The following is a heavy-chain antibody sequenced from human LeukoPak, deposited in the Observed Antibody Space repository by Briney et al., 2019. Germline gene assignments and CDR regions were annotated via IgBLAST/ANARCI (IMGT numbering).Heavy chain of an antibody. CDR1: GGSISSYY. CDR2: IFYSGST. Sequence: SETLCVTCTVSGGSISSYYWSWIRQPPGKGLEWIGYIFYSGSTNHNPSLKSRVTISLDTSKNQFSLKLSSVTAADTAVYYCARSGSYAAAGDYWGQGHLDTVSS. CDR3: ARSGSYAAAGDY. V-gene: IGHV4-59*08. J-gene: IGHJ4*02. D-gene: IGHD2-15*01.